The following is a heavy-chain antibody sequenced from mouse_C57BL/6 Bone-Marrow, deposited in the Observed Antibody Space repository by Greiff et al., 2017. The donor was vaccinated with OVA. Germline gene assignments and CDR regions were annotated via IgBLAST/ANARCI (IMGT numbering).Heavy chain of an antibody. CDR2: IYPGDGDT. J-gene: IGHJ2*01. V-gene: IGHV1-82*01. CDR1: GYAFSSSW. CDR3: ARVLNWDFDY. D-gene: IGHD4-1*02. Sequence: QVQLQQSGPELVKPGASVKISCKASGYAFSSSWMNWVKQRPGKGLEWIGRIYPGDGDTNYNGKFKGKATLTADKSSSTAYMQLSSLTSEDSAVYFCARVLNWDFDYWGQGTTLTVSS.